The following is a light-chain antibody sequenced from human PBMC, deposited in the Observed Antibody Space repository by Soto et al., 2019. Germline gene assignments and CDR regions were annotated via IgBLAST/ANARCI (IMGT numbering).Light chain of an antibody. CDR3: QQYNNWPPLT. Sequence: EIVMTQSPATLSVSPGERATLSCRASQSVSSNLAWYQHRPGQSPRLLIFGASIRATATPARFSGSGSGTDFTLTISSLRSEDFAVYYCQQYNNWPPLTFGEGTKVEF. CDR2: GAS. CDR1: QSVSSN. V-gene: IGKV3-15*01. J-gene: IGKJ4*01.